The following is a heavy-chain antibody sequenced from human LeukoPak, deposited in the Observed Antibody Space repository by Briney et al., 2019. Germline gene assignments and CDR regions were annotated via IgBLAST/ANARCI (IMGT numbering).Heavy chain of an antibody. V-gene: IGHV1-69*13. Sequence: GASVKVSCKASGGTLSRYAISWVRQAPGQGPEWMGGIIPIFGTTNYAQKFQGRVTITADESTSTAYMELSSLSPEDTAVYYCARIVGIASRGYFDYWGQGTLVTVSS. J-gene: IGHJ4*02. CDR1: GGTLSRYA. CDR2: IIPIFGTT. D-gene: IGHD3-10*01. CDR3: ARIVGIASRGYFDY.